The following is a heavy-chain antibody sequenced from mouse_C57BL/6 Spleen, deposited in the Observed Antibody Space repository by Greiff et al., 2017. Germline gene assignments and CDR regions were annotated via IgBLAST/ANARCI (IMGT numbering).Heavy chain of an antibody. CDR1: GYTFTSYT. D-gene: IGHD2-4*01. J-gene: IGHJ2*01. CDR2: INPSSGYT. V-gene: IGHV1-4*01. CDR3: ARLNDYDGYFDY. Sequence: QVQLQQSGAELARPGASVKMSCKASGYTFTSYTMHWVKQRPGQGLEWIGYINPSSGYTKYNQKFKDKATLTADKSSSTAYMQLSSLTSEDSAVYYCARLNDYDGYFDYWGQGTTLTVSS.